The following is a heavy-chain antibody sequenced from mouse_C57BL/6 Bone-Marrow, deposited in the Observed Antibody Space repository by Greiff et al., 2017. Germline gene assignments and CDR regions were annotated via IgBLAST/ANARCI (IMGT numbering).Heavy chain of an antibody. CDR2: SRNKANDYTT. J-gene: IGHJ4*01. CDR3: ARGIYYDYDCAMDY. V-gene: IGHV7-1*01. Sequence: EVKLVESGGGLVQSGRSLRLSCATSGFTFSDFYMEWVRQAPGKGLEWIAASRNKANDYTTEYSASVKGRFIVSRDTSQSILYLQMNALRAEDTAIYYCARGIYYDYDCAMDYWGQGTSVTVSS. CDR1: GFTFSDFY. D-gene: IGHD2-4*01.